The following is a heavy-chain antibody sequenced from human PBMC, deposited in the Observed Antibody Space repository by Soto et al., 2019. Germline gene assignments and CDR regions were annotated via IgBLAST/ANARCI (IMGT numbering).Heavy chain of an antibody. CDR3: AREGGSYLSWFDP. CDR1: GFTFSSYG. Sequence: QVQLVESGGGVVQPGRSLRLSCAASGFTFSSYGMHWVRQAPGKGLEWVAAIWYDGSNKYYADSVKGRFTISRDNSKNTLYLQMNSLRAEDTAVYYCAREGGSYLSWFDPWGQGTLVTVSS. D-gene: IGHD1-26*01. J-gene: IGHJ5*02. V-gene: IGHV3-33*01. CDR2: IWYDGSNK.